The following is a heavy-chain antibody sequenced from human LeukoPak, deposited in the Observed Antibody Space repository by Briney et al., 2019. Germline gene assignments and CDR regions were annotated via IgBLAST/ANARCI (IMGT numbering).Heavy chain of an antibody. V-gene: IGHV3-30*03. CDR3: ARAAPLGGYYYYMDV. Sequence: GGSLRLSCAASGFTFSSYSMDWVRQAPGKGLEWVAVISYDGSNKYCADSVKGRFTISRDNSKNTLYLQMDSLRAEDTAVYYCARAAPLGGYYYYMDVWGKGTTVTVSS. CDR1: GFTFSSYS. J-gene: IGHJ6*03. CDR2: ISYDGSNK.